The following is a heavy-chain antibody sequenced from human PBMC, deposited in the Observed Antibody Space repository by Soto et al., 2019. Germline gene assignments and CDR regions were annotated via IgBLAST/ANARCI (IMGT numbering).Heavy chain of an antibody. V-gene: IGHV4-4*02. J-gene: IGHJ6*02. CDR2: VHHSGST. Sequence: QVQLKESGPGLVEPSGILSLTCAVSGASVSNENWWSWVRQPPGKGLEWIGEVHHSGSTSYNPSLKSRVTISVDKSKNPFSLRLISVTVADTAVYYCARNDFYDMDVWGQGTTVTVSS. CDR1: GASVSNENW. CDR3: ARNDFYDMDV. D-gene: IGHD2-21*02.